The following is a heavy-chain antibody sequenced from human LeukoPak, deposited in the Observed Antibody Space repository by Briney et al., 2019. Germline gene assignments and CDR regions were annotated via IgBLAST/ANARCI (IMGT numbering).Heavy chain of an antibody. CDR3: AREAFTSFDY. J-gene: IGHJ4*02. Sequence: GGSLRLSCAASGFTFSPYWIHWVRQAPGKGLVWVSRINSDGSSTNYADSVKGRFTISRDNAKDTLYLQMNSLRVEDTAVYYCAREAFTSFDYWGQGTLVTVSS. CDR2: INSDGSST. V-gene: IGHV3-74*01. CDR1: GFTFSPYW.